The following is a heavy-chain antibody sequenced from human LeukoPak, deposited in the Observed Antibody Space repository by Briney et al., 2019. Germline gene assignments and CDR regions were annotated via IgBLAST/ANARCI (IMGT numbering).Heavy chain of an antibody. Sequence: LGGSLRLSCAASGFTFRTYGMHWVRQAPGKGLEWVSAIVHNGRNKYYGDSVKGRFTISRDNSKNMVYLQMNSLRAEDTARYYGAKGYGPEYASGSSYFDSRGQGTPVTVSS. CDR1: GFTFRTYG. V-gene: IGHV3-30*18. J-gene: IGHJ4*02. D-gene: IGHD3-10*01. CDR2: IVHNGRNK. CDR3: AKGYGPEYASGSSYFDS.